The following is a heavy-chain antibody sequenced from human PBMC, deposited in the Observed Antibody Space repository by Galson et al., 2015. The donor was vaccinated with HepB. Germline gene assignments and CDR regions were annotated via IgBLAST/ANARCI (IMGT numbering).Heavy chain of an antibody. J-gene: IGHJ4*02. D-gene: IGHD6-6*01. CDR2: ISSSSSYI. V-gene: IGHV3-21*01. CDR1: GFTFSSYS. Sequence: SLRLSCAASGFTFSSYSMNWVRQAPGKGLEWVSSISSSSSYIYYADSVKGRFTISRDNAKNSLYLQMNSLRAEDTAVYYCARLSESSSYYFDYWGQGTLVTVSS. CDR3: ARLSESSSYYFDY.